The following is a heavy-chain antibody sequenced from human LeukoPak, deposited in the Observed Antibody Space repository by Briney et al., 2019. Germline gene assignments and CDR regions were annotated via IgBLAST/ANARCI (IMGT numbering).Heavy chain of an antibody. CDR1: GGSISSSY. Sequence: PSETLTLPCTVSGGSISSSYWSWIRQPPRRGLEWIGYVSHSGSTNYNPSLKSRVRITIDTSKNQFSLKLTSVTAADTAMYYCARGYFDSRGDSIPFDVWGQGTLGTLSS. V-gene: IGHV4-59*01. CDR3: ARGYFDSRGDSIPFDV. J-gene: IGHJ3*01. CDR2: VSHSGST. D-gene: IGHD3-22*01.